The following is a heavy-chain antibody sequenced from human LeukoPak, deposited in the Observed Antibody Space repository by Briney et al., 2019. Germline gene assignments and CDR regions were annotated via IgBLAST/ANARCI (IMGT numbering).Heavy chain of an antibody. J-gene: IGHJ4*02. CDR3: ARDISQPGAQGY. V-gene: IGHV3-48*01. CDR1: GFTFSSYR. CDR2: ISSSSSTI. Sequence: GGSLRLSCPASGFTFSSYRMNWVRQAPGKGLEWVSYISSSSSTIYYADAVKGRFTISRDNAKNSLYLQMNSLRAEDTAVYYCARDISQPGAQGYWGQGTLVTVSS. D-gene: IGHD3-10*01.